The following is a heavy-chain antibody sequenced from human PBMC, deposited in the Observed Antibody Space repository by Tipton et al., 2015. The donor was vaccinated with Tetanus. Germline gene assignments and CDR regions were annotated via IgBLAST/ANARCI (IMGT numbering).Heavy chain of an antibody. D-gene: IGHD1/OR15-1a*01. V-gene: IGHV3-74*01. Sequence: SLRLSCVASGFTSSSHYMHWVRRVPGKGLVWVSRINTDGRRTHYADSVKGRFTISRDTAKNTIFLQVENVKPEDTSIYYCARRSLTNYGLDVWGQGTTVTVSS. J-gene: IGHJ6*02. CDR3: ARRSLTNYGLDV. CDR1: GFTSSSHY. CDR2: INTDGRRT.